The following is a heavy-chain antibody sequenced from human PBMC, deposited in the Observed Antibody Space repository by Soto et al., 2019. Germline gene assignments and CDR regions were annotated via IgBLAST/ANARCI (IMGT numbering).Heavy chain of an antibody. CDR1: GFTFSSYA. CDR2: ISGSGGST. J-gene: IGHJ5*02. Sequence: GGSLRLSCAASGFTFSSYAMSWVRQAPGKGLEWVSAISGSGGSTYYADSVKGRFTISRDNSKNTLYLQMNSLRAEDTAVYYCAKEGVIAARRPRYNWFDPWGQGTLVTVSS. CDR3: AKEGVIAARRPRYNWFDP. V-gene: IGHV3-23*01. D-gene: IGHD6-6*01.